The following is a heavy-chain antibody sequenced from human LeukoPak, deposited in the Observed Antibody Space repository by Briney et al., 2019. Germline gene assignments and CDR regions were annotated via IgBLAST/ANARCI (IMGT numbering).Heavy chain of an antibody. CDR1: GSSLSTSGVG. CDR2: IYWNDDK. Sequence: SGPTLVNPTQTLTLTCTFSGSSLSTSGVGVGWIRQPPGKALEWLALIYWNDDKRYSPSLKSRLTITKDTSKNQVVLTMTNVDPVDTATYYCARALILEHDYGDYDPWYFDLWGRGTLVTVSS. CDR3: ARALILEHDYGDYDPWYFDL. V-gene: IGHV2-5*01. J-gene: IGHJ2*01. D-gene: IGHD4-17*01.